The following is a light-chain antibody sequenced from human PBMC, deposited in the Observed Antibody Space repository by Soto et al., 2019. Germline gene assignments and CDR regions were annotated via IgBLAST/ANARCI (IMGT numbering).Light chain of an antibody. Sequence: LTQPASLSGSPGQSITISCTGTSSDVGGYNYVSWYQHHPGKAPKLIIYDVTNRPSGVSNPFSGSKSGNTASLTISGLQPEDEADYYCSSYTTSNTRQIVFGTGTKVTVL. CDR3: SSYTTSNTRQIV. CDR1: SSDVGGYNY. CDR2: DVT. V-gene: IGLV2-14*03. J-gene: IGLJ1*01.